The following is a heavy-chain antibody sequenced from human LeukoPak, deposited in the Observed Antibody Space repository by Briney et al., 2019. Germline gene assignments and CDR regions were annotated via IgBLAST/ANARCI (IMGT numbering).Heavy chain of an antibody. Sequence: GGSLRLSCAASGFTFSTYAMSWVRQAPGKGLEWVSHLCDSGGTIYYADSVKGRFTISRDNSNNTLYLQMNCLRAEDTAVYYCARSDCGGDCHLLDYWGQGTLVTVSS. D-gene: IGHD2-21*02. V-gene: IGHV3-23*01. CDR1: GFTFSTYA. J-gene: IGHJ4*02. CDR3: ARSDCGGDCHLLDY. CDR2: LCDSGGTI.